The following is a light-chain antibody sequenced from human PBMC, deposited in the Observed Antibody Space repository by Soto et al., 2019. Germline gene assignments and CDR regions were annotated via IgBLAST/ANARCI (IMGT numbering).Light chain of an antibody. CDR3: QQYNNYTGT. CDR1: QSITSW. CDR2: TAS. V-gene: IGKV1-5*03. Sequence: DIQMTQSPSTLSASVGDRVTITCRASQSITSWLAWYQQKPGKAPKLLIYTASSLESGVPSRFSGSGSGTEFTLTISSLQPADFATYYCQQYNNYTGTFGQGTKLEIK. J-gene: IGKJ2*01.